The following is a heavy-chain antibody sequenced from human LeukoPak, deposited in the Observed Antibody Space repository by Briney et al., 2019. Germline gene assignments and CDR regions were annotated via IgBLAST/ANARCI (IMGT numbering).Heavy chain of an antibody. CDR2: INEDGSGR. CDR1: GFTFSSYW. J-gene: IGHJ6*03. Sequence: GGSLRLSCAVSGFTFSSYWMSWVRQAPGKGLEWLANINEDGSGRFYVDSVKGRLTISRDNAKDSLYLQMNSLRAEDTAVYYCARGSAMVRGSQAYYYYMDVWGKGTTVTVSS. V-gene: IGHV3-7*01. D-gene: IGHD3-10*01. CDR3: ARGSAMVRGSQAYYYYMDV.